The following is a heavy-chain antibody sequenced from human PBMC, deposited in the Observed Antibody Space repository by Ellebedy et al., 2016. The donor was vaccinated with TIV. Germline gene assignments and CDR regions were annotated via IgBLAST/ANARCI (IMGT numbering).Heavy chain of an antibody. Sequence: ASVKVSXKASGYTFTSYDINWVRQATGQGLEWMGWMNPNSGNTGYAQKFQGRVTMTRDTSTSTVYMDLSSLRSEDTAVYYCARDIDKIAVWLDVWGQGTTVTVSS. D-gene: IGHD2-21*01. CDR3: ARDIDKIAVWLDV. J-gene: IGHJ6*02. CDR1: GYTFTSYD. CDR2: MNPNSGNT. V-gene: IGHV1-8*01.